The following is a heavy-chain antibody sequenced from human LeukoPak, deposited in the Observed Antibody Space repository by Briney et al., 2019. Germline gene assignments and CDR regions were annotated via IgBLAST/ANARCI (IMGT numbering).Heavy chain of an antibody. CDR2: ISSSSTI. Sequence: GGSLRLSCAASGFTFSSYSMNWVRQAPGKGLEWVSYISSSSTIYYADSVKGRFTISRDNAKNSLYLQMNSLRAEDTAVYYCARDLTDYYYMDVWGKGTTVTVSS. V-gene: IGHV3-48*01. D-gene: IGHD3-16*01. CDR1: GFTFSSYS. J-gene: IGHJ6*03. CDR3: ARDLTDYYYMDV.